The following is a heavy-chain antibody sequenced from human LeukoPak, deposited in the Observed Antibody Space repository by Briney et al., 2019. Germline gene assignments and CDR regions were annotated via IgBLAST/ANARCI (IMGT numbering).Heavy chain of an antibody. J-gene: IGHJ3*02. CDR3: AREYGSDYYRTGAFDI. CDR2: IYSGGST. V-gene: IGHV3-53*01. D-gene: IGHD3-22*01. CDR1: GVTVSSNY. Sequence: GGSLRLSCAASGVTVSSNYMSWVRQAPGKGLEWVSVIYSGGSTYYSDSVKGRFTISRDNSKNTLYLQMNSLRAEDTAVYYCAREYGSDYYRTGAFDIWGQGTLVTVSS.